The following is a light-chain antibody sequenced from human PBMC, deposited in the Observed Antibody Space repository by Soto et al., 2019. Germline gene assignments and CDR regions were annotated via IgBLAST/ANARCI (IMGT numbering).Light chain of an antibody. J-gene: IGKJ2*01. CDR3: EMYNTYPYA. Sequence: DIGLTQSPSTLSASVGDRVTITWRAHTTITKSMAWFQQKSGKTPRLMIHKASILEVGVPSRFSGSGYGTEFTLTINNLQPEDFAAYYCEMYNTYPYAFGQGTRLEI. CDR1: TTITKS. CDR2: KAS. V-gene: IGKV1-5*03.